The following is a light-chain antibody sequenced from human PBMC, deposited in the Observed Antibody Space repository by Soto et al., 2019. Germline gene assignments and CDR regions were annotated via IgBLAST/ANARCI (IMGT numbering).Light chain of an antibody. CDR1: QSVGSN. CDR3: QQYNTWPQT. V-gene: IGKV3-15*01. J-gene: IGKJ1*01. Sequence: ELLSTQSPATLSVSPGERATLSCRASQSVGSNLAWYQQKPGQAPGLLIYAASTRATGVPGRFSGSGSGTEFTLPMRRLQSEDFTVYNCQQYNTWPQTFGQGTKVDTK. CDR2: AAS.